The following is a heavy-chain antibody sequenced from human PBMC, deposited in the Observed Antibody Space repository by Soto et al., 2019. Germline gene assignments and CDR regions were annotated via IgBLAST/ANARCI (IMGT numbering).Heavy chain of an antibody. CDR2: VSWNGSRT. J-gene: IGHJ6*02. Sequence: GGSLRLSCAASGFTFSNSDMNWVHQAPGKGLEWVSGVSWNGSRTHYADSVKGRFIISRDNSRNTLYLQTNSLRAEDTAVYYCVRTYYYDSSGYYYPYYYYGMDVWGQGTTVTSP. CDR1: GFTFSNSD. V-gene: IGHV3-35*01. D-gene: IGHD3-22*01. CDR3: VRTYYYDSSGYYYPYYYYGMDV.